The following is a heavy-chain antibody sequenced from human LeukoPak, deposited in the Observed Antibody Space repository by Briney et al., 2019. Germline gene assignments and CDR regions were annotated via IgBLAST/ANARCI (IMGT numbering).Heavy chain of an antibody. D-gene: IGHD1-1*01. CDR1: GLTLSSYE. Sequence: TGGSLRLSCGASGLTLSSYEMKCVRQAPGKGLEWVSYISSSGSTIYYADSVKGRFTISRDNAKNSLYLQMNSLRAEDTAVYYCATLVNYWSFDYWGQGTLVTVSS. CDR2: ISSSGSTI. CDR3: ATLVNYWSFDY. J-gene: IGHJ4*02. V-gene: IGHV3-48*03.